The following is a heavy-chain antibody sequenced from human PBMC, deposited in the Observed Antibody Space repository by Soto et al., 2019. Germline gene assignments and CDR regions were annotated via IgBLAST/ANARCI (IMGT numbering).Heavy chain of an antibody. Sequence: QVQLVQSGAEVKKPGSSVKVSCKASGGTFSSYAISWVRQAPGQGLEWMGGIIPIFGTANYAQKFQGRVTSTADESTSTAYMELSSLRSEDTAVYYCARVRRSTYYYDSSGYYPLWGQGTMVTVSS. CDR1: GGTFSSYA. D-gene: IGHD3-22*01. CDR2: IIPIFGTA. J-gene: IGHJ3*01. CDR3: ARVRRSTYYYDSSGYYPL. V-gene: IGHV1-69*01.